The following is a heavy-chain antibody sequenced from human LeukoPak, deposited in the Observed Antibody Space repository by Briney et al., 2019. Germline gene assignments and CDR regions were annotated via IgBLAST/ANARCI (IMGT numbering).Heavy chain of an antibody. Sequence: PGRSLRLSCAASGFTFSSYGMHWVRQAPGKGLEWVAVISYDGSNKYYADSVKGRFTISRDNSKNTLYLQMNSLRAEDTAVYYCAKAGSSGRSENDYWGQGTLVTVSS. CDR1: GFTFSSYG. D-gene: IGHD6-19*01. CDR3: AKAGSSGRSENDY. J-gene: IGHJ4*02. V-gene: IGHV3-30*18. CDR2: ISYDGSNK.